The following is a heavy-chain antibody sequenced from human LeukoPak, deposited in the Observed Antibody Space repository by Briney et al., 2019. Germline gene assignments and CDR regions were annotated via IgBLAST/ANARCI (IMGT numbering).Heavy chain of an antibody. V-gene: IGHV4-59*01. CDR2: IYYSGST. CDR1: GGSINTYY. D-gene: IGHD3-22*01. Sequence: SETLSLTCTVSGGSINTYYWSWIRQPPGKGLEWIGYIYYSGSTNYNPSLKSRVTLSMDTSKNQFSLKLSSVTAADTAVYYCARKGGYYDSSGYYYDYDAFDIWGQGTMVTVSS. J-gene: IGHJ3*02. CDR3: ARKGGYYDSSGYYYDYDAFDI.